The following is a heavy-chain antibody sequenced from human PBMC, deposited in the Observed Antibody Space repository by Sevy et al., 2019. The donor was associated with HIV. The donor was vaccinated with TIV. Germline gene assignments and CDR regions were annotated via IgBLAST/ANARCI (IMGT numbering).Heavy chain of an antibody. CDR1: GFTLSSYE. V-gene: IGHV3-48*03. CDR2: ISGSGTTI. Sequence: GGSLRLSCEASGFTLSSYEMNWVRQAPGKGLEWVSYISGSGTTIKYADSVKGRFTISRDNAKNSLYMQMNSLRAEDTAVYYCARVDANYDKGFDPWGQGTLVTVSS. D-gene: IGHD3-22*01. CDR3: ARVDANYDKGFDP. J-gene: IGHJ5*02.